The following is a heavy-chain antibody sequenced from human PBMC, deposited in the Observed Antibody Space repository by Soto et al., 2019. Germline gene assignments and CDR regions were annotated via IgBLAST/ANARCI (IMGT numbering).Heavy chain of an antibody. J-gene: IGHJ4*02. CDR1: GFTVSSNY. V-gene: IGHV3-66*01. D-gene: IGHD2-21*02. CDR3: ARWRAVTALDY. CDR2: TYSGGGT. Sequence: EVQLVESGGGLVQPGGSLRLSCAASGFTVSSNYMSWVRQAPGKGLEWVAVTYSGGGTNYGDSVKGRFTISRDNSKNTLYLQMNSLRDEDTAVYYCARWRAVTALDYWGQGTLVTVSS.